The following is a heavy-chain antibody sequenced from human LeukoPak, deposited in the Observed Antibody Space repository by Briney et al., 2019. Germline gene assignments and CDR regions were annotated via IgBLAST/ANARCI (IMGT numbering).Heavy chain of an antibody. CDR2: INPNSGGT. CDR1: GYTFTGYY. Sequence: ASVKVSCKASGYTFTGYYTHWVRQAPGQGLGWMGRINPNSGGTNYAQKFQGRVTMTRDTSISTAYMELSRLRSDDTAVYYCARVLDIAVAEDYWGQGTLVTVSS. CDR3: ARVLDIAVAEDY. V-gene: IGHV1-2*06. J-gene: IGHJ4*02. D-gene: IGHD6-19*01.